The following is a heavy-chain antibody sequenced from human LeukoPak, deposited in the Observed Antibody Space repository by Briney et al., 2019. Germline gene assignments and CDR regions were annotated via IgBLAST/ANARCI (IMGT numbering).Heavy chain of an antibody. Sequence: GGSLRLSCAASGFTFSSYAMSWVRQAPGKGLEWIGRIKSKTDGETTNYAEPVRGRFTISRDDSKSAVYLQMNSLKIEDTAVYYCTTDLGTYYHGSQRLIPIDYWGQGTLVTVSS. V-gene: IGHV3-15*01. CDR2: IKSKTDGETT. CDR3: TTDLGTYYHGSQRLIPIDY. CDR1: GFTFSSYA. D-gene: IGHD3-10*01. J-gene: IGHJ4*02.